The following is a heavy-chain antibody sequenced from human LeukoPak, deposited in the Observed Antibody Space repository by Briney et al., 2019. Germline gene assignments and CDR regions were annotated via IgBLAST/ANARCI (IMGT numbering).Heavy chain of an antibody. J-gene: IGHJ5*02. D-gene: IGHD5-12*01. CDR1: GYTFTNNY. CDR3: ARDNSMGDSAWWFDP. V-gene: IGHV1-46*01. Sequence: GASVKVSCKASGYTFTNNYMHWVRQAPGQGLEWMGIINPTGDSTWYAQKFQGRVTMTRDLTTSTDYMEVSSLRSEDTAVYYCARDNSMGDSAWWFDPWGQGTLVTVSS. CDR2: INPTGDST.